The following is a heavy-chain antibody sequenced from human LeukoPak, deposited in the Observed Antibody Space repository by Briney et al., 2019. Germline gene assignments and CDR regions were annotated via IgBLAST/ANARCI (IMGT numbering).Heavy chain of an antibody. Sequence: SQTLSLTCTVSGGSISSSSYYWGWIRQPPGKGLEWIGSIYYSGSTYYNPSLKSRVTISVDTSKNQFSLKLSSVTAADTAVYYCARDLRVTMIVVPSPRYFDLWGRGTLVTVSS. CDR1: GGSISSSSYY. CDR3: ARDLRVTMIVVPSPRYFDL. CDR2: IYYSGST. V-gene: IGHV4-39*07. D-gene: IGHD3-22*01. J-gene: IGHJ2*01.